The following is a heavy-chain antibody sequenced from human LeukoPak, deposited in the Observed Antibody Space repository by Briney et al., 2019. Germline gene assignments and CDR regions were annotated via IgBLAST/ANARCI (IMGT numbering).Heavy chain of an antibody. J-gene: IGHJ4*02. CDR2: INWNGGST. V-gene: IGHV3-20*04. CDR3: ARGGYTAEIDY. CDR1: GFTFDDYA. D-gene: IGHD6-25*01. Sequence: GGSLRLSCAVSGFTFDDYAMSCVRQAPGKGLEWVSGINWNGGSTPYADSVKGRFTISRDNAKNSLYLQMNSLRAEDTALYFCARGGYTAEIDYWGQGTLVTVSS.